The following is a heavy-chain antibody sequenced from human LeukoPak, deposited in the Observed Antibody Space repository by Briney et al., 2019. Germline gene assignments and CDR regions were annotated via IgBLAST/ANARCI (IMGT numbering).Heavy chain of an antibody. CDR2: ISSSGSTI. J-gene: IGHJ3*01. V-gene: IGHV3-48*03. Sequence: AGSLRLSCAASGFTFSSYEMNWVRQAPGKGLEWVSYISSSGSTIYYADSVKGRFTISRDNAKNSLYLQMNSLRVEDTAVYYCAREGYDSSGNDAFDVWGQGTMVTVSS. CDR3: AREGYDSSGNDAFDV. CDR1: GFTFSSYE. D-gene: IGHD3-22*01.